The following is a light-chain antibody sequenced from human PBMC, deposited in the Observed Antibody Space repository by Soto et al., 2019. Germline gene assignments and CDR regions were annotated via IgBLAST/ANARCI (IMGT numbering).Light chain of an antibody. CDR2: KAS. CDR1: QNIGNL. Sequence: DIQMTQSPSTLSASVGDRVIITCRASQNIGNLLAWYQQKPGKAPNLLIYKASILESGVPSRFSGSGSGTEFTLNISSLQPDDFATYYCQHYNTYSPFGGGTKVEIK. J-gene: IGKJ4*02. CDR3: QHYNTYSP. V-gene: IGKV1-5*03.